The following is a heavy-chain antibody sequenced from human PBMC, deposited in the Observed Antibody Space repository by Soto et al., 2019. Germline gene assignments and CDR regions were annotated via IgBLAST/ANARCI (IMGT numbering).Heavy chain of an antibody. Sequence: PGGSLRLSCSASGFTFSSYAMHWVRQAPGKGLEWVSSISSSSSYIYYADSVKGRFTISRDNAKNSLYLQMNSLRAEDTAVYYCARHEIPANYYDSSGQATWGQRTLVRVYS. D-gene: IGHD3-22*01. CDR3: ARHEIPANYYDSSGQAT. CDR1: GFTFSSYA. J-gene: IGHJ5*02. V-gene: IGHV3-21*01. CDR2: ISSSSSYI.